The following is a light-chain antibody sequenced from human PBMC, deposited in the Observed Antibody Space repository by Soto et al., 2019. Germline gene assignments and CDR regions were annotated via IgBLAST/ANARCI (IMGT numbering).Light chain of an antibody. V-gene: IGKV3-15*01. J-gene: IGKJ4*01. Sequence: EIEMTQSPATLSVSPGERATLSCRASQNSKGDLAWYQQKPGQAPRLLIYDASTRATGIPARFSGSGSAIEFTLTISSLQSEDFAVYYCQQYHNWPLTFGGGTKVEIK. CDR1: QNSKGD. CDR2: DAS. CDR3: QQYHNWPLT.